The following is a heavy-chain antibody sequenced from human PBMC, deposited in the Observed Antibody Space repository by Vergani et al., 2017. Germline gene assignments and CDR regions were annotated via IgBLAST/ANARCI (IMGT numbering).Heavy chain of an antibody. J-gene: IGHJ4*02. V-gene: IGHV3-64*01. Sequence: EVQLVESGGGLVQPGGSLRLSCAASGFTFSSYAMHWVRQAPGKGLEYVSAISSNGGSTYYANSVKGRFTISRDNSKNTLYLQMGSLRAEDMAVYYCAVTMVRGSFDYWGQGTLVTVSS. D-gene: IGHD3-10*01. CDR1: GFTFSSYA. CDR3: AVTMVRGSFDY. CDR2: ISSNGGST.